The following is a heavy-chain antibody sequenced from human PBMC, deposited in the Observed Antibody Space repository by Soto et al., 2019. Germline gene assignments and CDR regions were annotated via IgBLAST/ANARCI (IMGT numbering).Heavy chain of an antibody. V-gene: IGHV4-39*01. J-gene: IGHJ4*02. D-gene: IGHD3-22*01. CDR2: IYYSGST. CDR1: GGSISSSSYY. Sequence: ASETLSLTCTVSGGSISSSSYYWGWIRQPPGKGLEWIGSIYYSGSTYYNPSLKSRVTISVDTSKNQFSLKLSSVTAADTAVYYCARRGYYYDSSGYPSVWYWGQG. CDR3: ARRGYYYDSSGYPSVWY.